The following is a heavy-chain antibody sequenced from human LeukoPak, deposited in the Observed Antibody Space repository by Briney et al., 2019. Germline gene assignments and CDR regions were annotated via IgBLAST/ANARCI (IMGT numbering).Heavy chain of an antibody. CDR3: AREPLRYFDWSPFDY. CDR2: ISSSGSTI. D-gene: IGHD3-9*01. V-gene: IGHV3-11*01. CDR1: GFTFSDYY. Sequence: PGGSLRLSCAASGFTFSDYYMSWIRQAPGKGLEWVSYISSSGSTIYYADSVKGRFTISRDNAKNSLYLQMNSLRAEDTAVYYCAREPLRYFDWSPFDYWGQGTLVTVSP. J-gene: IGHJ4*02.